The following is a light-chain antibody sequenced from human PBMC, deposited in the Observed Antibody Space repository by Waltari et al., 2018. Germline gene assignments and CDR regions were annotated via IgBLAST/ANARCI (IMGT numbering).Light chain of an antibody. CDR2: DES. Sequence: SYVSTPPPPVSVAPGQTARITCGSSNIGTRGLYWSQQKPGQVPLLVIYDESDRPSGIPDRFSGSKSGTTATLTISGVEAGYEAEYYCQVWDGTTDHPYVVFGGGTKLTVL. CDR3: QVWDGTTDHPYVV. CDR1: NIGTRG. J-gene: IGLJ2*01. V-gene: IGLV3-21*02.